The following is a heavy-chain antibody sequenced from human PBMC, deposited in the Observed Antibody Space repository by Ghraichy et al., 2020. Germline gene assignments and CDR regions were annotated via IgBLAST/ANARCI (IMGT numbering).Heavy chain of an antibody. D-gene: IGHD2-21*02. CDR1: GGSISSSSYY. CDR3: ARSCVGGGDCGFDY. Sequence: SETLSLTCTVSGGSISSSSYYWGWIRQPPGKGLEWIGSIYYSGSTYYNPPLKSRATISVDTSKNQFSLKLSSVTAADTAGYYCARSCVGGGDCGFDYWGQGTLVTVSS. V-gene: IGHV4-39*01. J-gene: IGHJ4*02. CDR2: IYYSGST.